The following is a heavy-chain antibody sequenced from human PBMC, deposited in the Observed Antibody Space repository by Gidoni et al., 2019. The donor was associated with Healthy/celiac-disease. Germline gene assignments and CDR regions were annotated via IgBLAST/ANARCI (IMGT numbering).Heavy chain of an antibody. V-gene: IGHV3-7*03. CDR1: GFTFSSYW. CDR3: ARAAGQRRYFDY. J-gene: IGHJ4*02. CDR2: IKKDGSEK. D-gene: IGHD2-15*01. Sequence: EVQLVESGGGLVQPGGSLSLSCAASGFTFSSYWMSWVRQALGKGLEWVANIKKDGSEKYYVDSVKGRFTISRDNAKNSLYLQMNSLRAEDTAVYYCARAAGQRRYFDYWGQGTLVTVSS.